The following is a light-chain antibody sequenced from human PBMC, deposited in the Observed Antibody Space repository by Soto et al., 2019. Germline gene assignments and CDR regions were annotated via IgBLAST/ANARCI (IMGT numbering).Light chain of an antibody. CDR1: QTVRNNY. Sequence: EFVLTQSPGTLSLSLGERATLSCRASQTVRNNYLAWYQQKPGQAPRLLIYDASSRATGIPDRFSGSGSGTDFTLTISRLEPEDFAVYYCHQYDSWTFGQGTKVDIK. J-gene: IGKJ1*01. CDR3: HQYDSWT. CDR2: DAS. V-gene: IGKV3-20*01.